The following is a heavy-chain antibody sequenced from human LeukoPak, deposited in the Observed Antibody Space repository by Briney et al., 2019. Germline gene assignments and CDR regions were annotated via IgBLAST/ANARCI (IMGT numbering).Heavy chain of an antibody. CDR2: IIPIFGTA. D-gene: IGHD6-19*01. CDR3: ARGTQWLDTDY. CDR1: GGTFSSYA. J-gene: IGHJ4*02. Sequence: GSSVKVSCKASGGTFSSYAISWVRRAPGQGLEWMGRIIPIFGTANYTQKFQGRVTITTDESTSTAYMELSSLRSEDTAVYYCARGTQWLDTDYWGQGTLVTVSS. V-gene: IGHV1-69*05.